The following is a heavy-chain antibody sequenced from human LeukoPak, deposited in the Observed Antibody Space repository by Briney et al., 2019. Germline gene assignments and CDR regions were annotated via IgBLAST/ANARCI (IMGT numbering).Heavy chain of an antibody. J-gene: IGHJ4*02. CDR2: IYIGGST. CDR3: AKDPGLQDRF. V-gene: IGHV3-66*02. CDR1: GFTVSSNY. Sequence: AGGSLRLSCAASGFTVSSNYMSWVRQAPGKGLEWVSVIYIGGSTYYADSGKGRFTISRDNSKNTLYLQMKSLRAEDTAVYYCAKDPGLQDRFWGQGTLVTVSS. D-gene: IGHD4-11*01.